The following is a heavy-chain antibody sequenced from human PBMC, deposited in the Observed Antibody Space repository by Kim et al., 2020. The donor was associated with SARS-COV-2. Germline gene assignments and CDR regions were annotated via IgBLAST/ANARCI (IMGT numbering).Heavy chain of an antibody. J-gene: IGHJ4*02. CDR1: GFTFSSSS. CDR3: TRYWTSVY. CDR2: IKNDGSEK. Sequence: GGSLRLSCATSGFTFSSSSMSWVRQAPGKGLEWLANIKNDGSEKYYVDSVKGRFTISRDNSKNSVWLQMNSLRAEDTAVYYCTRYWTSVYCGQGTLVTV. V-gene: IGHV3-7*03. D-gene: IGHD1-1*01.